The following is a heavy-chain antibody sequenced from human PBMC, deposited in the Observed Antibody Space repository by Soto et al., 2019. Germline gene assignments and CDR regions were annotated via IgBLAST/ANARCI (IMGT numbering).Heavy chain of an antibody. CDR3: ATSGSGWYLF. D-gene: IGHD6-19*01. CDR2: MNPNNGNT. CDR1: GYTFTSYD. Sequence: QVQLVQSGAEVKKPGASVKVSCKVSGYTFTSYDINWVRQATGQGLEWMGWMNPNNGNTGFAQKFQGRVTRTRNTSISTAYIELRSLRSEDTAVYYCATSGSGWYLFWGQGTRVTVSS. J-gene: IGHJ4*02. V-gene: IGHV1-8*01.